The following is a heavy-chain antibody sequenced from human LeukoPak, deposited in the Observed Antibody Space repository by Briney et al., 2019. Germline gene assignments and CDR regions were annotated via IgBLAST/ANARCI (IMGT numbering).Heavy chain of an antibody. V-gene: IGHV4-39*01. D-gene: IGHD3-9*01. Sequence: PSETLSLTCTVSGDSISSSNSYWGWIRQPPGKGLEWIGSIYYSGNTYYNASLKSRVTTSVDTSKNQFSLRLSSVTAADTAVYYCARWVDLTVYWGQGTLVTVSS. CDR1: GDSISSSNSY. J-gene: IGHJ4*02. CDR2: IYYSGNT. CDR3: ARWVDLTVY.